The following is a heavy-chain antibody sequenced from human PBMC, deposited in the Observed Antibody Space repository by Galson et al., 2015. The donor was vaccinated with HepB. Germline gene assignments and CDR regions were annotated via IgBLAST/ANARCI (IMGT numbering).Heavy chain of an antibody. V-gene: IGHV1-18*01. Sequence: SVKVSCKASGYTFTSYGISWVRQAPGQGLEWMGWISAYNGNTNYAQKLQGRVTMTTDTSTSTAYMELRSLRSDDTAVYYCARDLQYGGYRNWTMEDYWGQGTLVTVSS. J-gene: IGHJ4*02. CDR1: GYTFTSYG. CDR3: ARDLQYGGYRNWTMEDY. CDR2: ISAYNGNT. D-gene: IGHD5-12*01.